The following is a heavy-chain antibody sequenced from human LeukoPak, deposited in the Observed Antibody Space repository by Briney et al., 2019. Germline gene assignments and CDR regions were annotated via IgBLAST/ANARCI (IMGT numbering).Heavy chain of an antibody. CDR1: GYTLTRYY. V-gene: IGHV1-2*02. CDR2: INPNSCGT. Sequence: ASVNVSHKPSGYTLTRYYMHWVRQAPPQALEWLGWINPNSCGTNHAQKLQGRVTMTRGTSISTAYMEMSRLRSDDTAVYYWARAGIAGYSSGWYSRDQTKYYYGMDVWGQGSTVTVSS. J-gene: IGHJ6*02. CDR3: ARAGIAGYSSGWYSRDQTKYYYGMDV. D-gene: IGHD6-19*01.